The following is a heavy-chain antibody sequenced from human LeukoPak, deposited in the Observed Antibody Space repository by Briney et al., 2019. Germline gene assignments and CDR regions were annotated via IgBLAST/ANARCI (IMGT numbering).Heavy chain of an antibody. J-gene: IGHJ4*02. CDR2: IYPYTGAT. Sequence: VSVKVSCKASGYTFSGTGWYLYWLRQAPGQGLECMGWIYPYTGATHHAQKFQGRVAMTRDTSISTAYMELSRLRPDDTAVYYCARDGPAQMVDFDYWGQGTLVTVSS. CDR3: ARDGPAQMVDFDY. V-gene: IGHV1-2*02. CDR1: GYTFSGTGWY. D-gene: IGHD3-10*01.